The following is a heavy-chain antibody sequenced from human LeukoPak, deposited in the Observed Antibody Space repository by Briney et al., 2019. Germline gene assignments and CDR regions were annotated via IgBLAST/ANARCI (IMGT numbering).Heavy chain of an antibody. Sequence: PGGSLRLSCAVSGITLSNYGMSWVRQAPGKGLEWVAGISGSGGSTYYADSVKGRFTISRDNSKNTLYLQMNSLRAEDTAVYYCAKRYSEYSSSFDYWGQGTLVTVSS. J-gene: IGHJ4*02. CDR2: ISGSGGST. CDR1: GITLSNYG. CDR3: AKRYSEYSSSFDY. D-gene: IGHD6-6*01. V-gene: IGHV3-23*01.